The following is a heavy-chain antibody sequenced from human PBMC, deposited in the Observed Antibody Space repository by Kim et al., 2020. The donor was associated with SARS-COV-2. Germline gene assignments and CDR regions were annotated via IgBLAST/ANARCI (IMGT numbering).Heavy chain of an antibody. Sequence: SVKVSCKASGGTFSSYTISWVRQAPGQGLEWMGRIIPILGIANYAQKFQGRVTITADKSTSTAYMELSSLRSEDTAVYYCARASVAGTFVFDYWGQGTLVTVSS. CDR3: ARASVAGTFVFDY. CDR2: IIPILGIA. J-gene: IGHJ4*02. CDR1: GGTFSSYT. D-gene: IGHD6-19*01. V-gene: IGHV1-69*02.